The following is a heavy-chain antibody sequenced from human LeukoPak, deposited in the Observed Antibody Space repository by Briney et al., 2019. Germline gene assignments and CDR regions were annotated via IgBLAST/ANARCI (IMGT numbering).Heavy chain of an antibody. V-gene: IGHV4-61*09. Sequence: SQTLSLTCTVSGGSISRTSYDWYWIRQPAGKELEWIGHIYTSGSTNYNPSLKSRVTISVDTSKNQFSLKLSSVTAADTAVYYCASVGNWNDGRAIDYWGQGTLVTVSS. CDR3: ASVGNWNDGRAIDY. D-gene: IGHD1-1*01. CDR1: GGSISRTSYD. J-gene: IGHJ4*02. CDR2: IYTSGST.